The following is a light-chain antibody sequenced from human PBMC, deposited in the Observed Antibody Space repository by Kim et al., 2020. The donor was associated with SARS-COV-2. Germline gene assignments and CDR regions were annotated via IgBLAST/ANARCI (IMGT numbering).Light chain of an antibody. Sequence: EIVLTQSPGTLSLSPGERATLSCRASQSVSSSYLAWYQQKPGQALRLLIYGASSRAVGIPDRISGSGSGTDFTLTISRLEPEDFAVYYCQQYSSSSWTFGQGTKVEI. V-gene: IGKV3-20*01. CDR1: QSVSSSY. CDR3: QQYSSSSWT. CDR2: GAS. J-gene: IGKJ1*01.